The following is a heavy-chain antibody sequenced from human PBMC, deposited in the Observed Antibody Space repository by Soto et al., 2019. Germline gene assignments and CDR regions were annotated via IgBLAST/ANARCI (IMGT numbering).Heavy chain of an antibody. Sequence: QVQLQESGPGLLKPSQTLSLTCSVSGGSISSDDYYWTWIRQHPGKGLEWIGYIYYSGSTYYNPSLRSRVSMSEDKSKRQASLKLASVTAADTAVYYCARVPGSGNAEFSFDIWGQGTQVTVSS. J-gene: IGHJ5*02. CDR3: ARVPGSGNAEFSFDI. V-gene: IGHV4-31*03. CDR1: GGSISSDDYY. D-gene: IGHD1-26*01. CDR2: IYYSGST.